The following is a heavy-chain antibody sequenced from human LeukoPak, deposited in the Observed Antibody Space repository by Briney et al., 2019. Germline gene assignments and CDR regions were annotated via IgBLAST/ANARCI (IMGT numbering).Heavy chain of an antibody. V-gene: IGHV4-61*01. CDR3: ATYSSSWLHDAFDI. CDR2: IYYSGST. Sequence: SETLSLTCTVSGYSISSGYYWGWIRQPPGKGLEWIGYIYYSGSTNYNPSLKSRVTISVDTSKNQFSLKLSSVTAADTAVYYCATYSSSWLHDAFDIWGQGTMVTVSS. J-gene: IGHJ3*02. CDR1: GYSISSGYY. D-gene: IGHD6-13*01.